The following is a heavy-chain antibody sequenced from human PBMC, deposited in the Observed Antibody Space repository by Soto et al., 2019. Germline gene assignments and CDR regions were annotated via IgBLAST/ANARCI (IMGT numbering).Heavy chain of an antibody. V-gene: IGHV3-23*01. J-gene: IGHJ4*02. CDR1: GFTFSSYA. Sequence: EVQLLESGGGLVQPGGSLRLSRAASGFTFSSYAMSWVRQAPGKGLEWVSAISGSGGSTYYADSVKGRFTISRDNSKNTLYLQMNSLRAEDTAVYYCAKNGGKSGSYYPGFGYWGQGTLVTVSS. CDR2: ISGSGGST. CDR3: AKNGGKSGSYYPGFGY. D-gene: IGHD1-26*01.